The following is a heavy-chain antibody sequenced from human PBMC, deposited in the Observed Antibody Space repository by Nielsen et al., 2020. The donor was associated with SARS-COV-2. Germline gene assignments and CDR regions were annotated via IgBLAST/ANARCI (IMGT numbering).Heavy chain of an antibody. CDR1: GFTFSSYA. J-gene: IGHJ4*02. Sequence: GESLKISCAASGFTFSSYAMHWVRQAPGKGLEWVAVISYDGSNKYYADSVKGRFTNSRDNSKNTLYLQMNSLRAEDTAVYYCAMGDYGDYDAGIDYWGQGTLVTVSS. D-gene: IGHD4-17*01. V-gene: IGHV3-30-3*01. CDR2: ISYDGSNK. CDR3: AMGDYGDYDAGIDY.